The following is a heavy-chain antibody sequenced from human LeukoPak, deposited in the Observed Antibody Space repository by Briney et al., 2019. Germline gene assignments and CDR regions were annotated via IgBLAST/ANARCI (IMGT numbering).Heavy chain of an antibody. D-gene: IGHD1-1*01. V-gene: IGHV3-7*05. CDR3: AGGTGMDV. CDR1: GVTFSSYW. J-gene: IGHJ6*02. Sequence: GGSLRLSCTAFGVTFSSYWMSWVRQAPGKGLEWVAFIKQDGSEKYYVDFVKGRSSISRDNAKNSLYLQMNSLGADDTAVYYCAGGTGMDVWGQGTTVTVSS. CDR2: IKQDGSEK.